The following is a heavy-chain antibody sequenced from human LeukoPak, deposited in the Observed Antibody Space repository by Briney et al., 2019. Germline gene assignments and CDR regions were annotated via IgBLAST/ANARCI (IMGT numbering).Heavy chain of an antibody. Sequence: SVKVSCKASGGTFSSYAISWVRQAPGQGLEWMGGIIPIFGTANYAQKFQGRVTITTDESTSTAYMELSSLRSEDTAVYYCARMRRNRDWGYYYMDVWGKGTTVTVSS. CDR1: GGTFSSYA. D-gene: IGHD3-16*01. CDR3: ARMRRNRDWGYYYMDV. V-gene: IGHV1-69*05. CDR2: IIPIFGTA. J-gene: IGHJ6*03.